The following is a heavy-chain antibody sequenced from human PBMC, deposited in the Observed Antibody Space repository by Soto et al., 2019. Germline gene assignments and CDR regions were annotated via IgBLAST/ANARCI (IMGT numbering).Heavy chain of an antibody. CDR2: ISYDGSNK. Sequence: GGSLRLSCAASGFTFSSYAMHWVRQAPGKGLEWVAVISYDGSNKYYADSVKGRFTISRDNSKNTLYLQMNSLRAEDTAVYYCARDGVVVAYLTDYWGQGTLVTVSS. CDR1: GFTFSSYA. J-gene: IGHJ4*02. V-gene: IGHV3-30-3*01. D-gene: IGHD2-15*01. CDR3: ARDGVVVAYLTDY.